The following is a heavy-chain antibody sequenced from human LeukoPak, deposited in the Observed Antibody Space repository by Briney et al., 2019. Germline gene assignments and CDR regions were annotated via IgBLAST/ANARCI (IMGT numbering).Heavy chain of an antibody. D-gene: IGHD2-2*01. V-gene: IGHV4-59*01. J-gene: IGHJ4*02. CDR3: AKDPPSRWDQQSGFDY. CDR1: GGSFRSYY. Sequence: SETLSLTCTVSGGSFRSYYWSWIRQPPGKGLEWIGYISYSGSTNYNPSLKSRVTISVDTSKNQFSLKLNSVTAADTAVYYCAKDPPSRWDQQSGFDYWGQGTLVTVSS. CDR2: ISYSGST.